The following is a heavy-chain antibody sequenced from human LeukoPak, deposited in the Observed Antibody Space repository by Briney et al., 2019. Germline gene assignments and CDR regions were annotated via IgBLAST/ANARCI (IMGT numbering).Heavy chain of an antibody. J-gene: IGHJ5*01. CDR2: SHPINSDT. CDR1: GFNFTAYW. V-gene: IGHV5-51*01. CDR3: ARHQYYYDSSGNYGWFDS. Sequence: GESLKISCKGSGFNFTAYWVAWVRQMPGKGLEWMGISHPINSDTKYSPSFQGQVTISADKSSSTAYLQWNSLKASDTAMYYCARHQYYYDSSGNYGWFDSWGQGTLVTVSS. D-gene: IGHD3-22*01.